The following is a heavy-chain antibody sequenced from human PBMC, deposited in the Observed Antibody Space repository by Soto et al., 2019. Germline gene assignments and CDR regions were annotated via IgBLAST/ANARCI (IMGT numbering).Heavy chain of an antibody. CDR1: GYTFTSHD. D-gene: IGHD2-2*01. CDR2: MNPNSGNT. Sequence: ASVKVSCKASGYTFTSHDINWVRQAPGQGLEWMGWMNPNSGNTGYAQKFQGRVTMTRDTSISTAYLELSSLTSDDTAVYYCAREDIVVVPPSRPFDPWGQGTLVTVSS. V-gene: IGHV1-8*01. J-gene: IGHJ5*02. CDR3: AREDIVVVPPSRPFDP.